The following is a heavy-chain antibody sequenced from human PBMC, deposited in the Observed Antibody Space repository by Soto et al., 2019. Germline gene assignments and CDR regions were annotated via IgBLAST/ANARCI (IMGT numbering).Heavy chain of an antibody. CDR2: MYHSGST. CDR1: GDSISSSRYY. V-gene: IGHV4-39*01. J-gene: IGHJ4*02. D-gene: IGHD5-18*01. CDR3: ARHQTGYIYGRDADY. Sequence: QLQLQESGPGLVKPSETLSLTCTVSGDSISSSRYYWGWIRQTPGKGLEWIGSMYHSGSTYYNPSLRSRVTISVATSKSPFSRKLSSVTAADTAVYYCARHQTGYIYGRDADYWGQGTLVTVSS.